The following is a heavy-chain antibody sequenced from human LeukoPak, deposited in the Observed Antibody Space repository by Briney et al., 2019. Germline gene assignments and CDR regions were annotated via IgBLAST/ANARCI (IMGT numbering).Heavy chain of an antibody. CDR1: GFTFSSYA. V-gene: IGHV3-30*04. CDR3: ARGPIRFLEWLLSLLDV. CDR2: ISYDGSNK. J-gene: IGHJ6*02. Sequence: GGSLRLSCAASGFTFSSYAMHWVRQAPGKGLEWVAVISYDGSNKYYADSVKGRFTISRDNSKNTLYLQMNSLRAEGTAVYYCARGPIRFLEWLLSLLDVWGQGTTVTVSS. D-gene: IGHD3-3*01.